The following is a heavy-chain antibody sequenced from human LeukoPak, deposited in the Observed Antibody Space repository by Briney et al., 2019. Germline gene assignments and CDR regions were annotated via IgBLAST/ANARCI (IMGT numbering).Heavy chain of an antibody. D-gene: IGHD5-18*01. J-gene: IGHJ4*02. Sequence: GGSLRLSCAASGFTFSSYAMSWVRQAPGKGLEWVSAISGSGGSTYYADSVKGRFTISRDNSKNTLYLQMNSLRAEDTAVYYCVKGGIQLWGIGRAHYYFDYWGQGTLVTVSS. CDR1: GFTFSSYA. CDR3: VKGGIQLWGIGRAHYYFDY. V-gene: IGHV3-23*01. CDR2: ISGSGGST.